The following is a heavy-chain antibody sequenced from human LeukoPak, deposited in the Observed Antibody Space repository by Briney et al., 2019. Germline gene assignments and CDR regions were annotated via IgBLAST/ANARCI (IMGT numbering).Heavy chain of an antibody. J-gene: IGHJ6*02. CDR2: IDWDDDK. V-gene: IGHV2-70*01. Sequence: QTLTLTCTFSGFSLSTSGMCVSWIRQPTGEALEWLALIDWDDDKYYSTSLRTRLTISKDTSKNRVVLTMTNMDPEDTATYYCARMVRGLVYYYGKDVWGQGTTVTVSS. D-gene: IGHD3-10*01. CDR3: ARMVRGLVYYYGKDV. CDR1: GFSLSTSGMC.